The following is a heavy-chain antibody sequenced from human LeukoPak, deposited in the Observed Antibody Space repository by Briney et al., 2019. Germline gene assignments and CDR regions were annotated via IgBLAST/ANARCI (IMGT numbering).Heavy chain of an antibody. CDR3: ARSNTPTPQHWYSGSYDSLPGY. CDR1: GDSISTFY. CDR2: IYYSGST. Sequence: SETLSLTCTVSGDSISTFYWNWIRQPPGKGLEWIGHIYYSGSTNYNPSLRSRVTVSVDKSKNQFSLKLSSVTAADTAVYYCARSNTPTPQHWYSGSYDSLPGYWGQGTLVTVSS. J-gene: IGHJ4*02. V-gene: IGHV4-59*08. D-gene: IGHD1-26*01.